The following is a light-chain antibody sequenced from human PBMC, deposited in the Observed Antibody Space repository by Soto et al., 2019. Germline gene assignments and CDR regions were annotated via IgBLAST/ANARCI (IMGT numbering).Light chain of an antibody. Sequence: EIVMTQSPATLSVSPGERATLSCRASQSVSSNLAWYQQKPGQAPRLLIYGASTRATGIPARFSGSGSGTEVSLTISSLQSEDFAVYYCQQYNDWPPKQYTFGQGTKLEIK. V-gene: IGKV3-15*01. J-gene: IGKJ2*01. CDR1: QSVSSN. CDR2: GAS. CDR3: QQYNDWPPKQYT.